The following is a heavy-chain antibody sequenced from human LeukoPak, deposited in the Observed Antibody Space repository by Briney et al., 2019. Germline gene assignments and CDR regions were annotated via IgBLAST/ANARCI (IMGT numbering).Heavy chain of an antibody. Sequence: ASVKVSCKASGYTFTSYAMNWVRQAPGQGLEWMGWINTKTGSPSYAQGFTGRFVFSLDTSVSTAYLQISSLEAEDTAVYYCARTYSTNWYNIDYWGQGTLVTVSS. CDR2: INTKTGSP. CDR1: GYTFTSYA. J-gene: IGHJ4*02. V-gene: IGHV7-4-1*02. CDR3: ARTYSTNWYNIDY. D-gene: IGHD6-13*01.